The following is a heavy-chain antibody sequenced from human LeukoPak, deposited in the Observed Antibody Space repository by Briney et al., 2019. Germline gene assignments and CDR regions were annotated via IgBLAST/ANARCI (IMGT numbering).Heavy chain of an antibody. CDR3: ARDRGSGRGWFAP. Sequence: ASVKVSCKASGYTFTSYYMHWMRQAPGQGLEWMAILKPNSGSTTYAQKFQGRLTVTRDMSTSTVYMELSTLRSEDTAVYYCARDRGSGRGWFAPWGQGTLVTVSS. CDR2: LKPNSGST. CDR1: GYTFTSYY. J-gene: IGHJ5*02. V-gene: IGHV1-46*01. D-gene: IGHD3-10*01.